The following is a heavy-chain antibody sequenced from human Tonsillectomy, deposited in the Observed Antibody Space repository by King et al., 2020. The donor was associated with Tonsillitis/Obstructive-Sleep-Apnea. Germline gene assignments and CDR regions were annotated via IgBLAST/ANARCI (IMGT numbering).Heavy chain of an antibody. Sequence: VQLQESGPGLVKPSQTLSLTCTVSGGSISSGGYYWTWIRQHPGKGLEWIGYIYYSGSTYYNPSLQSRVTISVDTSKNQFSLRLSSVTAADTAVYYCASEVATGVFEYWGQGTLVTVSS. CDR1: GGSISSGGYY. CDR3: ASEVATGVFEY. V-gene: IGHV4-31*03. D-gene: IGHD5-12*01. CDR2: IYYSGST. J-gene: IGHJ4*02.